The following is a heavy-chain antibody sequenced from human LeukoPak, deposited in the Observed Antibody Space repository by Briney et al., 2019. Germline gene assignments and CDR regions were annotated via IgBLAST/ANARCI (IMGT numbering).Heavy chain of an antibody. D-gene: IGHD3-16*01. J-gene: IGHJ4*02. CDR3: AKDQSDLGAYFDC. Sequence: GGSLRLSCAASGFTFSSYGMHWVRQAPGKGLEWVAVISYDGSNKYYADSVKGRLTISRDNSKNTLYLQMNSLRAEDTAVYYCAKDQSDLGAYFDCWGQGTLVTVSS. V-gene: IGHV3-30*18. CDR2: ISYDGSNK. CDR1: GFTFSSYG.